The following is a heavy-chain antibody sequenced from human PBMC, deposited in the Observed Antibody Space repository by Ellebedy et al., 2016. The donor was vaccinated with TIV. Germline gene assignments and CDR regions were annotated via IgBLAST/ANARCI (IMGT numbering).Heavy chain of an antibody. CDR3: ARGWEGYCSGGSCFTFDN. D-gene: IGHD2-15*01. Sequence: AASVKVSCKASGYIFTNYYLHWVRQAPGQGLQWMGWINSNDGVTSYSPHFEGRFTMSRDRTNTTAYMELRRLRSDDTAVYFCARGWEGYCSGGSCFTFDNWGQGTLVTVSS. J-gene: IGHJ4*02. CDR2: INSNDGVT. V-gene: IGHV1-2*02. CDR1: GYIFTNYY.